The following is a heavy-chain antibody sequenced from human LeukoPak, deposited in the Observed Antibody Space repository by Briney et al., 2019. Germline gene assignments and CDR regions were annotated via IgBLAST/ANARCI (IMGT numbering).Heavy chain of an antibody. D-gene: IGHD3-22*01. CDR1: GGSISSYY. CDR3: ARIGSSYYYDSSGYPCDY. V-gene: IGHV4-59*01. CDR2: IYYSGST. Sequence: SETLSLTCTVSGGSISSYYWSWIRQPPGKGLEWIGYIYYSGSTNYNPSLKSRVTISVDTSKNQFSLKLSSVTAADTAVYYCARIGSSYYYDSSGYPCDYWGQGTLVTVSS. J-gene: IGHJ4*02.